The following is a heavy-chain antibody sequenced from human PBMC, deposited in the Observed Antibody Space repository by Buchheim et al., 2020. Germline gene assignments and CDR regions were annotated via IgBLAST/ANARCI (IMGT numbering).Heavy chain of an antibody. V-gene: IGHV1-3*01. CDR3: ARVWGRSGNYPPYDY. CDR1: GYSFTSYG. J-gene: IGHJ4*02. Sequence: QVQLVQSGAEVKKPGASVKVSCKASGYSFTSYGMHWVRQAPGQRLEWMGWINAGNGHTEYLQRFQGRVTITRDTSASTAFMELSSLRSEDTAVYYCARVWGRSGNYPPYDYWGQGTL. CDR2: INAGNGHT. D-gene: IGHD1-26*01.